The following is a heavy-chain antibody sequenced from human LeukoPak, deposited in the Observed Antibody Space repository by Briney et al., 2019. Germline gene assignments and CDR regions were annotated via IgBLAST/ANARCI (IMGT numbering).Heavy chain of an antibody. CDR3: ARWNSGWEFDY. D-gene: IGHD6-19*01. Sequence: GGSLRLSCAASGFTFSNYWMTWVRQAPGKGLEWVAHINQDGTEKYYVDSVKGRFTISRDNAKNSLYLQMNSPRAEDTAVYYCARWNSGWEFDYWGQGTLVSVSS. J-gene: IGHJ4*02. CDR1: GFTFSNYW. V-gene: IGHV3-7*05. CDR2: INQDGTEK.